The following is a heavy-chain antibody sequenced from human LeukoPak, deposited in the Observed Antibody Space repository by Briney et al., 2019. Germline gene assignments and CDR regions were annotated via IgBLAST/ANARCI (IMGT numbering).Heavy chain of an antibody. D-gene: IGHD5-12*01. CDR2: IYHSGST. Sequence: SETLSLTCSVSGGSISSGGYYWSWIRQPPGKGLEWIGYIYHSGSTYYNPSLKSRVTISVDRSKNQFSLKLSSVTAADTAVYYCARDYGSGYDSLFHFDYWGQGTLVTVSS. CDR1: GGSISSGGYY. CDR3: ARDYGSGYDSLFHFDY. J-gene: IGHJ4*02. V-gene: IGHV4-30-2*01.